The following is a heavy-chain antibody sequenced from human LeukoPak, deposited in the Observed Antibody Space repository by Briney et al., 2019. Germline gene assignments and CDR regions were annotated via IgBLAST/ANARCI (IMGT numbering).Heavy chain of an antibody. J-gene: IGHJ6*03. CDR3: AKDRGGYCSSTSCEAGYMDV. CDR1: GFTFSSYA. CDR2: IWYGGSNK. V-gene: IGHV3-30*02. Sequence: PGGSLRLSCAASGFTFSSYAMSWVRQAPGKGLEWVAVIWYGGSNKYYVDSVKGRFTISRDNSKNTLYLQMNSLRAEDTAVYYCAKDRGGYCSSTSCEAGYMDVWGKGTTVTVSS. D-gene: IGHD2-2*01.